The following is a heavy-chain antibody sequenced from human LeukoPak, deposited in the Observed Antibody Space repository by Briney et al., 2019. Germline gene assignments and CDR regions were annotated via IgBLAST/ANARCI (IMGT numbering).Heavy chain of an antibody. V-gene: IGHV1-2*02. CDR2: IDPNNSGT. CDR1: GYTFTGYY. D-gene: IGHD6-19*01. CDR3: ARDNDIAVAGPDY. Sequence: ASVNVSCKASGYTFTGYYMHWVRQVPGQGLEWMGWIDPNNSGTKYAQKFQGRVTLTRDTSISTAYMELSRLRYDDTAVYYCARDNDIAVAGPDYWGQGTLVTVSS. J-gene: IGHJ4*02.